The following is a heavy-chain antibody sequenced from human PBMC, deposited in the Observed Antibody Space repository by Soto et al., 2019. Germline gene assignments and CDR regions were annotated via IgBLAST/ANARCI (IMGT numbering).Heavy chain of an antibody. J-gene: IGHJ3*02. V-gene: IGHV3-33*01. CDR1: GFTFSSYG. CDR2: IWYDGSNK. D-gene: IGHD3-3*01. CDR3: ASQKYYDFWSGYQGAFDI. Sequence: GGSLRLSCAASGFTFSSYGMHWVRQAPGKGLEWVAVIWYDGSNKYYADSVKGRFTISRDNSKNTLYLQMNSLRAEDTAVYYCASQKYYDFWSGYQGAFDIWGQGTMVTVSS.